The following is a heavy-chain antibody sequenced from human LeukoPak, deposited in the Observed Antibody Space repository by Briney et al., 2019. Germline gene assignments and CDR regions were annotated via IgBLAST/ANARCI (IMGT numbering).Heavy chain of an antibody. D-gene: IGHD3-10*01. CDR1: GFTFSSYA. CDR2: ISYDGSNK. Sequence: PGGSLRLSCAASGFTFSSYAMHWVRQAPGKGLEWVAVISYDGSNKYYADSVKGRFTISRDNSKNTLYLQMNSLRAEDTAVYYSARDQYLGYYGSESSYYYGMDVWGKGTTVTVSS. V-gene: IGHV3-30*04. CDR3: ARDQYLGYYGSESSYYYGMDV. J-gene: IGHJ6*04.